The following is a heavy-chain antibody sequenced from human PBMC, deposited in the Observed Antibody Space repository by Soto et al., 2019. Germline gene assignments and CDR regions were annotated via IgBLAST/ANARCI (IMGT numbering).Heavy chain of an antibody. Sequence: GESLKISCKGSGYSFTSYWIGWVRQMPGKGLEWMGIIYPGDSDTRYSPSFQGQVTISADKSISTAYLQWSSLKASDTAMYYCAITRSPGRYCYGMDVWGQGTTVTVSS. J-gene: IGHJ6*02. V-gene: IGHV5-51*01. CDR1: GYSFTSYW. CDR3: AITRSPGRYCYGMDV. D-gene: IGHD1-1*01. CDR2: IYPGDSDT.